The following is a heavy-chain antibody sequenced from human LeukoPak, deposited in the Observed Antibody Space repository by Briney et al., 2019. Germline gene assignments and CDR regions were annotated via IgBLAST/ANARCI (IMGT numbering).Heavy chain of an antibody. V-gene: IGHV3-64D*09. Sequence: GTSLRLSCSASGFTFSGYAMLWVRQAPGKGLECVSAISNNGGSTYYADSVKGRFTVSRDNSKNTLHLQMSSLRAEDTAVYYCAMNWNCDYWGQGTLVTVSS. CDR1: GFTFSGYA. J-gene: IGHJ4*02. CDR3: AMNWNCDY. D-gene: IGHD1-1*01. CDR2: ISNNGGST.